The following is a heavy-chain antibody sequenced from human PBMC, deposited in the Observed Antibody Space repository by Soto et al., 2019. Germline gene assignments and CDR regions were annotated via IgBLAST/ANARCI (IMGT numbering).Heavy chain of an antibody. CDR2: IISIFGTA. CDR1: GGTFSSYA. V-gene: IGHV1-69*12. D-gene: IGHD1-26*01. CDR3: ASHSGSSPEGRYYYGMDV. Sequence: QVQLVQSGAEVKKPGSSVKVSCKASGGTFSSYALSWVRQAPGQGLEWMGGIISIFGTADYAQKFQGRVTITADESTSTADMELSSLRSEDTAVYYCASHSGSSPEGRYYYGMDVWGQGTTVTVSS. J-gene: IGHJ6*02.